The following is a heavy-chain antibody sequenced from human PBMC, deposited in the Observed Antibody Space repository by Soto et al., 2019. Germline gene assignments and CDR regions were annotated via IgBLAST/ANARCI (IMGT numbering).Heavy chain of an antibody. CDR3: ARDYYDSSGQVADY. V-gene: IGHV3-30-3*01. CDR2: ISYDGSNK. J-gene: IGHJ4*02. CDR1: GFTFSSYA. D-gene: IGHD3-22*01. Sequence: QVQLVESGGGVVQPGRSLRLSCAASGFTFSSYAMHWVRQAPGKGLEWVAVISYDGSNKYYADSVKGRFTISRDNSKNTLYLQMNSLRAEDTAVYYCARDYYDSSGQVADYWGQGTLVTVSS.